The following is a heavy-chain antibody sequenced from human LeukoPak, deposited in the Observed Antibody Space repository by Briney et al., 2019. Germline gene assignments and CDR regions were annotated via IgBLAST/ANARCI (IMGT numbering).Heavy chain of an antibody. J-gene: IGHJ5*02. D-gene: IGHD3-16*02. CDR3: AKVIGKAISENWFDP. Sequence: PGGSLRLSCAASGFTFSSYAMSWVRQAPGKGLEWVSTISGSGDSTYYADSVKGRFTISRDNSKNPLYLRMNSLSAEDTAVYYCAKVIGKAISENWFDPWGQGTLVTVSS. CDR1: GFTFSSYA. CDR2: ISGSGDST. V-gene: IGHV3-23*01.